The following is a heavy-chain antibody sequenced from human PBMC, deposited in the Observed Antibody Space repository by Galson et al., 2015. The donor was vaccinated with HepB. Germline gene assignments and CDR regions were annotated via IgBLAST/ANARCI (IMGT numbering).Heavy chain of an antibody. Sequence: ETLSLTCAVYGGSFSGHFWSWIRQPPGKGLEWIGEINHSGSTNYSPSLKSRVAISIDTSRNQFALKLSSVTAADTAVYYCARGGNYYDSKRPIDYWGQGTLVTVSS. CDR1: GGSFSGHF. CDR3: ARGGNYYDSKRPIDY. CDR2: INHSGST. V-gene: IGHV4-34*01. J-gene: IGHJ4*02. D-gene: IGHD3-22*01.